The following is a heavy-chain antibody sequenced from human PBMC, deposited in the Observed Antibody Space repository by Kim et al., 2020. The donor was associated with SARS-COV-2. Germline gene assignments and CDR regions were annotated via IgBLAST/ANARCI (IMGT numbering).Heavy chain of an antibody. CDR3: AKDLMPSGRFLEWLSGMDV. D-gene: IGHD3-3*01. V-gene: IGHV3-23*01. J-gene: IGHJ6*02. Sequence: GRFTISRDNSKNTLYLQMNSRRAEDTAVYYCAKDLMPSGRFLEWLSGMDVWGQGTTVTVSS.